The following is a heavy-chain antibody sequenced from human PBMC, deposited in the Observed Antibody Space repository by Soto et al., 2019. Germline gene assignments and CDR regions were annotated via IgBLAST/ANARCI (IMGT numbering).Heavy chain of an antibody. CDR2: ISYDGSNK. J-gene: IGHJ4*02. CDR3: ARDYDILTGYIDY. V-gene: IGHV3-30-3*01. CDR1: GFTFSSYA. D-gene: IGHD3-9*01. Sequence: GGSLRLSCAASGFTFSSYAMHWVRQAPGKGLEWVAVISYDGSNKYYADSVKGRFTISRDNSKNTLYLQMNSLRAEDTAVYYCARDYDILTGYIDYWGQGTLVTVSS.